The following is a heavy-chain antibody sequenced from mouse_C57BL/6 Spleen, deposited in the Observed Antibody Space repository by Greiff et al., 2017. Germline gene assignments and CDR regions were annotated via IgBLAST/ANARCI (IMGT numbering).Heavy chain of an antibody. Sequence: VQLQQPGAELVRPGSSVKLSCKASGYTFTSYWMDWVKQRPGQGLEWIGNIYPSDSETHYNQKFKDKATLTVDKSSSTAYMQLSSLTSEDSAVYYCARSPLFYGNYFDYWGQGTTLTVSS. CDR2: IYPSDSET. V-gene: IGHV1-61*01. D-gene: IGHD1-1*01. CDR1: GYTFTSYW. CDR3: ARSPLFYGNYFDY. J-gene: IGHJ2*01.